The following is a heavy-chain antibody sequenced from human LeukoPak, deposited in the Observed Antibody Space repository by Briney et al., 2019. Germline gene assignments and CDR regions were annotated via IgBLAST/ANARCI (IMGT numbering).Heavy chain of an antibody. CDR3: AKVPSVYCSSTSCYLDY. CDR2: ISGSGGST. CDR1: GFTFSSYA. Sequence: GGSLRLSCAASGFTFSSYAMSGVRRAPGKGREGVSAISGSGGSTYYADSVKGRFTISRDNSKNTLYLQMNSLRAEDTAVYYCAKVPSVYCSSTSCYLDYWGQGTLVTVSS. D-gene: IGHD2-2*01. V-gene: IGHV3-23*01. J-gene: IGHJ4*02.